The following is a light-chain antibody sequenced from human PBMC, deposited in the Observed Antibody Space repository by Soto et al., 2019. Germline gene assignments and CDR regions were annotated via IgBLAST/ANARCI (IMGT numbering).Light chain of an antibody. CDR3: AAWDESLNGYV. CDR1: SSNIGNNA. V-gene: IGLV1-36*01. Sequence: QSVLTQPPSVSEAPRQRVTISCSGSSSNIGNNAVNWYQQLPGKAPKLLIYYDDLLPSGVSDRFSGSKSGTSASLAISGLQSEDEVDYYGAAWDESLNGYVFGTGTEVTVL. CDR2: YDD. J-gene: IGLJ1*01.